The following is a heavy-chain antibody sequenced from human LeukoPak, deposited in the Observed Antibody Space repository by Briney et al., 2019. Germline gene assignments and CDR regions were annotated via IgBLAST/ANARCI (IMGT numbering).Heavy chain of an antibody. Sequence: GGSLRLSCSTSGFIFSRYWMSWVRQAPGKGPEWVANIKEDGSETYYVDSVKGRFTISRDNAKNLLFLQMNSLRAEDTAVYHCASDSPHYGMDVWGQGTTVTVSS. CDR3: ASDSPHYGMDV. CDR1: GFIFSRYW. V-gene: IGHV3-7*01. CDR2: IKEDGSET. J-gene: IGHJ6*02.